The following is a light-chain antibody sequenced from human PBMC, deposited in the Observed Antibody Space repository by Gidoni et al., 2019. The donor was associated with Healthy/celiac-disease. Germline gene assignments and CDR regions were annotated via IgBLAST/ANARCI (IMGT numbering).Light chain of an antibody. J-gene: IGKJ1*01. V-gene: IGKV3-15*01. CDR2: GAS. Sequence: EIVMTQSPAHLSVSPGERATLSCRASQSVSTNLAWYQQKPGQAPRLLIYGASTRATGIPARFSGSGSGTEFTLTISSLQSEDFAVYYCQHYNNWWTFGQGTKVEIK. CDR3: QHYNNWWT. CDR1: QSVSTN.